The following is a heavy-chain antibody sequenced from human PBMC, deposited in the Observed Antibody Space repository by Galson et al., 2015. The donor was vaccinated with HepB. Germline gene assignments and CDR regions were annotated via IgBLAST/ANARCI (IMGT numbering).Heavy chain of an antibody. CDR1: GFTFSSYG. CDR3: AKGDCSGGSCYPNDAFDI. Sequence: SLRLSCAASGFTFSSYGMHWVRQAPGKGLEWVAFIRYDGSNKYYADTVKGRFTISRDNSKNTLYLQMNSLRAEDTAVYYCAKGDCSGGSCYPNDAFDIWGQGTMVTVSS. V-gene: IGHV3-30*02. D-gene: IGHD2-15*01. CDR2: IRYDGSNK. J-gene: IGHJ3*02.